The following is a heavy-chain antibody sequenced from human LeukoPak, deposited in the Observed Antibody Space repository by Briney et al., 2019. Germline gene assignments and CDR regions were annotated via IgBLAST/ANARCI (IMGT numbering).Heavy chain of an antibody. CDR1: GFTFSSYA. CDR3: AKDWEWELRGGHFDY. V-gene: IGHV3-23*01. Sequence: QSGGSLRLSCAASGFTFSSYAMSWVRQAPGKGLEWVSAISGSGGSTYYADSVKGRFTISRDNSKNTLYLQMNSLRAEDTAVYYCAKDWEWELRGGHFDYWGQGTLVTVSS. D-gene: IGHD1-26*01. CDR2: ISGSGGST. J-gene: IGHJ4*02.